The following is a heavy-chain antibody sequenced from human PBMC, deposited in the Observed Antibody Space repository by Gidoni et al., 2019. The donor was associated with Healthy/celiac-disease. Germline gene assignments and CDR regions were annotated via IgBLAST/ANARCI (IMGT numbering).Heavy chain of an antibody. CDR3: TTDVVAIDAFDI. CDR2: IKSKTDGGTT. Sequence: EVQLVESGGGMVKPGGSLRLTCAASGFTFRNAWQRWVRQAPGKGLEWVGRIKSKTDGGTTDYAAPVKGRFTISRDESKHTLYLQMNSLKTEDTAVYDCTTDVVAIDAFDIWGQGTMVTVSS. D-gene: IGHD2-15*01. V-gene: IGHV3-15*01. CDR1: GFTFRNAW. J-gene: IGHJ3*02.